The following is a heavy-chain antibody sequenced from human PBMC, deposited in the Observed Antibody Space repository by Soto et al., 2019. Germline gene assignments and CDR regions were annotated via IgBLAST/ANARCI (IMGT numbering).Heavy chain of an antibody. CDR3: ARRISISWFTEQGGFDY. V-gene: IGHV4-31*03. D-gene: IGHD6-13*01. Sequence: QVQLQESGPGLVKPSQTLSLTCSVSGASISSDGYYWNWIRQHPGKGLEWIGYIYYTGSTYYNPSRTSRVIMSVDTSRSQFSRKLTSVTAAATAVYYCARRISISWFTEQGGFDYWGQGALVTVSS. CDR2: IYYTGST. CDR1: GASISSDGYY. J-gene: IGHJ4*02.